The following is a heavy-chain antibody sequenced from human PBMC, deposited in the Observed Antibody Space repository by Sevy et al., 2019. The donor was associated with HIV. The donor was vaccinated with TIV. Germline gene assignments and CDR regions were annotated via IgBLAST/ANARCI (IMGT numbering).Heavy chain of an antibody. CDR1: GFPVSSNY. Sequence: GGSLRLSCAASGFPVSSNYMSWVRQAPGKGLEWVSVIYSDGSTYHADSVKGSFTISRDNSKNTLYLQMNSLRVEETAVYYCARGKSGYGYGLDYWGQGTLVTVSS. J-gene: IGHJ4*02. D-gene: IGHD5-18*01. CDR3: ARGKSGYGYGLDY. V-gene: IGHV3-66*01. CDR2: IYSDGST.